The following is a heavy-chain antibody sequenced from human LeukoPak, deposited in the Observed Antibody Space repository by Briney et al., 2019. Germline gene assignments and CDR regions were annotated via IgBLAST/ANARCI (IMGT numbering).Heavy chain of an antibody. V-gene: IGHV7-4-1*02. D-gene: IGHD3-16*02. CDR1: GYTFTNYA. Sequence: ASVKVSCKASGYTFTNYAMDWVRQAPGQGLEWMGWIHPSTGNPTYAQGFTGRFVFSLDTSVSTTYLQISSLKAEDTAVYYCARAFQRLGELSLPDYWGQGTLVTVSS. CDR3: ARAFQRLGELSLPDY. J-gene: IGHJ4*02. CDR2: IHPSTGNP.